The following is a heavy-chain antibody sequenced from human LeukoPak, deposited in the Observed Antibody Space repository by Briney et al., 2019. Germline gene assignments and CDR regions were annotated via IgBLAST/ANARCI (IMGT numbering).Heavy chain of an antibody. CDR3: ASLGYCSSTSCYGRYNWFDP. D-gene: IGHD2-2*01. CDR2: IHYSGST. CDR1: GGSISSYY. J-gene: IGHJ5*02. Sequence: SETLSLTCTVSGGSISSYYWSWIRQPPGKGLEWIGYIHYSGSTHYNPSLKSRVTISVDTSKNQVSLKLRSVTAADTAVYYCASLGYCSSTSCYGRYNWFDPWGQGTLVTVSS. V-gene: IGHV4-59*12.